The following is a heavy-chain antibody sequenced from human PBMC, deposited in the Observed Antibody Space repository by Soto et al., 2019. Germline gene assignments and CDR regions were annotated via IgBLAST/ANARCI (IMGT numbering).Heavy chain of an antibody. CDR1: GFTFSSYA. V-gene: IGHV3-23*01. Sequence: EVQLLESGGGLVQPGGSLRLSCAASGFTFSSYAMSWVRQAPGKGLEWVSAISGSGGSTYYADSVKGRFTISRDNSKNTLHLQMHSLTAQDTAVYYCAKVRWFGELLAHFDYWGQGTLVIVSS. CDR3: AKVRWFGELLAHFDY. J-gene: IGHJ4*02. CDR2: ISGSGGST. D-gene: IGHD3-10*01.